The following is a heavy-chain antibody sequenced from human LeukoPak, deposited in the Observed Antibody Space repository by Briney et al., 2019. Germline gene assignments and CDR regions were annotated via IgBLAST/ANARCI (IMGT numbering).Heavy chain of an antibody. Sequence: GGSLRLSCAASGFTFSSYSMNWVRQAPGKGLEWVSSISSSSSYIYYADSVKGRLTISRDNAKNSLYLQMNSLRGEDTAVYYCARGTSSSWYYFDYWGQGTLVTVSS. CDR3: ARGTSSSWYYFDY. V-gene: IGHV3-21*01. J-gene: IGHJ4*02. CDR2: ISSSSSYI. D-gene: IGHD6-13*01. CDR1: GFTFSSYS.